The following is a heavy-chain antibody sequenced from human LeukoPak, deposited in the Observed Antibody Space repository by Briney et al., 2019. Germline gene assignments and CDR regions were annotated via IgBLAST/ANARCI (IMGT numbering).Heavy chain of an antibody. CDR2: IYSSGST. Sequence: TSETLSLTCTVSGASVSGSPYYWGWIRQPPGKGLEWIGSIYSSGSTYYNASLQSRVTISIETSKNQISLRLNSVTAADTAIYYCAKSGGYGLIDYWGQGTLVTVSS. J-gene: IGHJ4*02. D-gene: IGHD1-26*01. CDR1: GASVSGSPYY. V-gene: IGHV4-39*01. CDR3: AKSGGYGLIDY.